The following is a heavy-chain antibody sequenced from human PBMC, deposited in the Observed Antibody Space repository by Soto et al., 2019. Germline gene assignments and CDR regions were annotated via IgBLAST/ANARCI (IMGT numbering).Heavy chain of an antibody. D-gene: IGHD6-19*01. J-gene: IGHJ4*02. Sequence: QVQLQASGQGLVKPSETLSLTCTVSGGSVSPYYWSWVRQPPGKGLEWIAYIYYDGTTNYNPSLKSRVTISVDTSKNQFSLKLTSVTAADTAVYYWARGRHWLDYWGQGTLLTVSS. CDR1: GGSVSPYY. CDR2: IYYDGTT. CDR3: ARGRHWLDY. V-gene: IGHV4-59*02.